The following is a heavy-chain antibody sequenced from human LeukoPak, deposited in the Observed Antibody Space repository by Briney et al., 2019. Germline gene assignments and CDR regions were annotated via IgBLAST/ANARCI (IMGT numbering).Heavy chain of an antibody. CDR3: ARDGGYDYILDY. Sequence: ASVKVSCKASGYTFINYGISWVRQAPGQGLEWMGWITAYNGNTNYAQKLQGRVTMTTDTSTSTAYMDLRSLRSDDTAVYYCARDGGYDYILDYWGQGTLVTVSS. CDR1: GYTFINYG. V-gene: IGHV1-18*01. CDR2: ITAYNGNT. J-gene: IGHJ4*02. D-gene: IGHD5-12*01.